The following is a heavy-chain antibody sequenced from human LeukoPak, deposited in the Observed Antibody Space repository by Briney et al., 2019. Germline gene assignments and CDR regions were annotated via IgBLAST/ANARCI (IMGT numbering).Heavy chain of an antibody. CDR2: ISWNSGSI. CDR3: AKGIDSGSYYWFDY. CDR1: GFTFSDYY. Sequence: GGSLRLSCVASGFTFSDYYMSWIRQAPGKGLEWVSGISWNSGSIGYADSVKGRFTFSRDNARNSLYLQMNSLRAEDTALYYCAKGIDSGSYYWFDYWGQGTLVTVSS. V-gene: IGHV3-9*01. J-gene: IGHJ4*02. D-gene: IGHD1-26*01.